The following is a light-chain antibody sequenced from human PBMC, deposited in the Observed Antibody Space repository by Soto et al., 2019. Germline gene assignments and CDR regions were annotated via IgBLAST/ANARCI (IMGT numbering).Light chain of an antibody. CDR1: SSNIGAEYD. CDR2: ETS. V-gene: IGLV1-40*01. CDR3: QSYDSSLSVVV. Sequence: QLVLTQPSSVSGAPGQTVTISCTGSSSNIGAEYDVHWYQQLPGGAPKLLIYETSDRLSGVPDRFSGSKSGASASLAITGLQAEDEAIYYCQSYDSSLSVVVFGGGTKLTVL. J-gene: IGLJ2*01.